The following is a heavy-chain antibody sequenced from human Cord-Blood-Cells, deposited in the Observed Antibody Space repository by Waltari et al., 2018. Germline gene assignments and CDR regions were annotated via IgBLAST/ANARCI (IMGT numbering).Heavy chain of an antibody. CDR1: GYSFTIYW. V-gene: IGHV5-51*01. D-gene: IGHD2-2*02. J-gene: IGHJ4*02. CDR2: TYPGDSDT. Sequence: EVQLVQSGAEVKKPGESLKISCNGSGYSFTIYWSGGVRQMPGKGLEWMGITYPGDSDTRSSPSFQGQVTISADKSISTAYLQWSSLKASDTAMYYCARGNCSSTSCYSYFDYWGQGTLVTVSS. CDR3: ARGNCSSTSCYSYFDY.